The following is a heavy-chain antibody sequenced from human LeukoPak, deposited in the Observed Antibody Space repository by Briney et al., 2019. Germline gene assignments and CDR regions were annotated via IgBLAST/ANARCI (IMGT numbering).Heavy chain of an antibody. CDR2: IKPDSGDI. J-gene: IGHJ4*02. CDR3: AREGPTYYGSGTYPAQAKPRLDN. Sequence: GASVKVSCKASGYTFTGYYIHWVRQAPGQGLEWMGWIKPDSGDINYAQKFQGRVTMTRDTSISTAYMELSRLRSGDTALYYCAREGPTYYGSGTYPAQAKPRLDNWGQGTLVTVSS. D-gene: IGHD3-10*01. CDR1: GYTFTGYY. V-gene: IGHV1-2*02.